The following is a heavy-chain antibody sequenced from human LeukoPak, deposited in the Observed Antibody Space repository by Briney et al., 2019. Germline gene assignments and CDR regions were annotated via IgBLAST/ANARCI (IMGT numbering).Heavy chain of an antibody. V-gene: IGHV1-8*01. D-gene: IGHD6-13*01. CDR2: MNPNNGKT. J-gene: IGHJ6*02. CDR3: ARDRGAGTSDYYYGMDV. CDR1: GFKFTGYD. Sequence: ASVKVSCKASGFKFTGYDINWVRQASGRGLEWMGWMNPNNGKTGYAQKFQGRVTMTRDTSTSTAYMELRGLISEDTAVYYCARDRGAGTSDYYYGMDVWGQGTTVTVSS.